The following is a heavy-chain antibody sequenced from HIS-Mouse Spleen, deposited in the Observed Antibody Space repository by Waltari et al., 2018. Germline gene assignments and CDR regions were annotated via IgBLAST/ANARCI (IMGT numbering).Heavy chain of an antibody. V-gene: IGHV3-15*01. CDR1: GFTFSNAW. J-gene: IGHJ3*02. Sequence: EVQLVESGGGLVKPGGSLRLSWSASGFTFSNAWLSLVRQPQGKGMEWVGRIKSKTDGGTTDYAAPVKGRFTISRDDSKNTLYLQMNSLKTEDTAVYYCTTDNWNYFDAFDIWGQGTMVTVSS. CDR2: IKSKTDGGTT. D-gene: IGHD1-7*01. CDR3: TTDNWNYFDAFDI.